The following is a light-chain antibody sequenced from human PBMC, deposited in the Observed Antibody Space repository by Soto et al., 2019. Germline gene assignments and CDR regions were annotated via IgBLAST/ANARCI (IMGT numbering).Light chain of an antibody. CDR3: SSFTDGNNLV. J-gene: IGLJ1*01. CDR1: SSDVGGYNS. Sequence: QSVLTQPASVSGSPGQSITISCTGTSSDVGGYNSVSWYRQDPGKAPKLIIYDVTYRPSGVSNRFSGSKSGNTASLTISGLQSEDEADYYCSSFTDGNNLVFGTGTKVTVL. CDR2: DVT. V-gene: IGLV2-14*01.